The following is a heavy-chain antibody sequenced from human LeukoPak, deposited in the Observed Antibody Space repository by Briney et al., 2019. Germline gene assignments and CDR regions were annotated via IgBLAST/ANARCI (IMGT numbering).Heavy chain of an antibody. CDR1: GYTFTSYY. Sequence: ASVKVSCKASGYTFTSYYMHWVRQAPGQGLEWMGIINPSGGSTSYAQKFQGRVTMTRDMSTSTIYMELSSLRSEDTAVYYCARAGYCSGGSCYFSFDYWGQGTLVTVSS. CDR2: INPSGGST. D-gene: IGHD2-15*01. J-gene: IGHJ4*02. CDR3: ARAGYCSGGSCYFSFDY. V-gene: IGHV1-46*01.